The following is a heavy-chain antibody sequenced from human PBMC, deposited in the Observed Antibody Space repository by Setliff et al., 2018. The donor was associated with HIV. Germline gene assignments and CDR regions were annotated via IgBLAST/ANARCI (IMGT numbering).Heavy chain of an antibody. CDR1: GFTLSNYG. V-gene: IGHV3-74*03. J-gene: IGHJ2*01. D-gene: IGHD4-4*01. Sequence: GGSLRLSCAASGFTLSNYGMHWVRQAPGKGLEWVAHIKGDGSITKYADSVKGRFTISRDNAKNTLYLQMNSLRAEDTAVYYCARDYSYVGFDLWGRGTLVTVSS. CDR3: ARDYSYVGFDL. CDR2: IKGDGSIT.